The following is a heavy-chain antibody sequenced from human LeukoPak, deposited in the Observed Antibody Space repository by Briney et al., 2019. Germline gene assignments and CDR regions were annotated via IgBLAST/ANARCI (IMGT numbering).Heavy chain of an antibody. D-gene: IGHD6-19*01. CDR3: AKDHLQQWLVRYFDY. V-gene: IGHV3-23*01. J-gene: IGHJ4*02. CDR1: GFTFSSYA. CDR2: ISGSGGST. Sequence: GGSLRLSCAASGFTFSSYAMSWVRQAPGKGLEWVSAISGSGGSTYYADSVKGRFTISGVNSKNTLYLQMNSLRAEDTAVYYCAKDHLQQWLVRYFDYWGQGTLVTVSS.